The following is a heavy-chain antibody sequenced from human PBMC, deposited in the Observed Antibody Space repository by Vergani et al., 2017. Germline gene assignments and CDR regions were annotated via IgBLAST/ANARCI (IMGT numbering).Heavy chain of an antibody. Sequence: QVQLVESGGGLVKPGGSLRLSCAASGFTFSDYYMSWIRQAPGTGLEWVSYISSSSSYTNYADSVKGRFTISRDNAKNSLYLQMNSLRAEDTAVYYCARDRCSGGSCSKYFDYWGQGTLVTVSS. CDR1: GFTFSDYY. V-gene: IGHV3-11*06. D-gene: IGHD2-15*01. CDR3: ARDRCSGGSCSKYFDY. J-gene: IGHJ4*02. CDR2: ISSSSSYT.